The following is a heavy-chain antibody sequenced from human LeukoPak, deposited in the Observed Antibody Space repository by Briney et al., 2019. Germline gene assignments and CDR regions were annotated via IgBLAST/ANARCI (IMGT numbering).Heavy chain of an antibody. CDR1: GVSFSGYY. V-gene: IGHV4-34*01. D-gene: IGHD5-18*01. CDR2: INHSGST. Sequence: SETLTLSCAVSGVSFSGYYWSWIRQPPGKGLEWIGEINHSGSTNYNASLKSRVTISVDTSKNQFSLKLSSVTAADTAVYYCARGYPAMVTSFDYWGQGTLVTVSS. J-gene: IGHJ4*02. CDR3: ARGYPAMVTSFDY.